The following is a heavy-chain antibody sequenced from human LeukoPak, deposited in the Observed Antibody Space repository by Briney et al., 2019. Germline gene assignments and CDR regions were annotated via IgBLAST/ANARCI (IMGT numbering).Heavy chain of an antibody. CDR2: IRYDGSKK. D-gene: IGHD4-17*01. Sequence: GGSLRLSCAASGFSFSSYGMYWVRRAPGKGLEWVAFIRYDGSKKYYADSVKGRFTISRDNSKNTLYLQMNSLRAEDTAVYYCARALGDYDTFDYWGQGTLVTVSS. CDR3: ARALGDYDTFDY. CDR1: GFSFSSYG. J-gene: IGHJ4*02. V-gene: IGHV3-30*02.